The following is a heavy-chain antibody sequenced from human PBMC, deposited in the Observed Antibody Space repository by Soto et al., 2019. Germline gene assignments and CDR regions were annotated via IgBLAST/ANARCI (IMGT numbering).Heavy chain of an antibody. D-gene: IGHD2-2*01. CDR3: ARGIVVVPAAQFDT. CDR2: IIPIFGTA. V-gene: IGHV1-69*13. CDR1: GGTFSSYA. J-gene: IGHJ5*02. Sequence: SVNVSCQASGGTFSSYAISWVRQAPGQGLEWMGGIIPIFGTANYAQKFQGRVTITADESTSTAYMELSSLRSEYTAVYYCARGIVVVPAAQFDTWGQGTLVTVSS.